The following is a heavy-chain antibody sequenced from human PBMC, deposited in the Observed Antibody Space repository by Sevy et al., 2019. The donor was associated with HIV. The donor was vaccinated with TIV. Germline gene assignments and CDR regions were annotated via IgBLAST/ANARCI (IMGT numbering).Heavy chain of an antibody. CDR1: GCTFTSYG. D-gene: IGHD3-22*01. J-gene: IGHJ4*02. V-gene: IGHV1-18*01. CDR3: ARGPRKYYDSSGYYYPPSY. Sequence: ASVKVSCKASGCTFTSYGIIWVRQAPGQGLEWMGWISAYNGNTNYALRLQGRVTMTTDTSTSTAYMELTSLRSDDTAVYYCARGPRKYYDSSGYYYPPSYWGQGTLVTVSS. CDR2: ISAYNGNT.